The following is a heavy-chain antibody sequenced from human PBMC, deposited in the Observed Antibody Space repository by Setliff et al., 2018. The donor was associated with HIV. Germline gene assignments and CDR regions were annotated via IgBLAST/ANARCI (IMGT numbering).Heavy chain of an antibody. CDR2: INHSGST. Sequence: PSETLSLTCAVYGGSFSGYYWSWIRQPPGKGLEWIGEINHSGSTNYNPSLKSRVTISVDTSKNQFSLKLSSVTAADTAVYYCARGGAGDPRKQQLAWYYGMDVWGQGTTVTVSS. J-gene: IGHJ6*02. CDR1: GGSFSGYY. D-gene: IGHD6-13*01. V-gene: IGHV4-34*01. CDR3: ARGGAGDPRKQQLAWYYGMDV.